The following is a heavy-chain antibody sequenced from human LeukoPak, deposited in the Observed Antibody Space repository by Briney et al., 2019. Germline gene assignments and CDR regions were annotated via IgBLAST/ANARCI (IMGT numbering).Heavy chain of an antibody. D-gene: IGHD3-9*01. CDR1: GGSISSGGYY. J-gene: IGHJ4*02. Sequence: SETLSLTCTVSGGSISSGGYYWSWIRQHPGKGLEWIGYIYYSGSDYYNPSLKSRVTISVDTSKNQFSLKLSSVTAADTAVYYCASFDDSPSAYYFDYWGQGTLVTVSS. CDR2: IYYSGSD. V-gene: IGHV4-31*03. CDR3: ASFDDSPSAYYFDY.